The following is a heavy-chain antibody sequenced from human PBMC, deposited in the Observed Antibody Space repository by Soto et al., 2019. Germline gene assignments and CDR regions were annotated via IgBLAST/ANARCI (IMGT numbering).Heavy chain of an antibody. CDR1: GFTFSTYS. CDR2: ITGSSSPI. Sequence: EVQLVESGGGLVQPGGSLRLSCVASGFTFSTYSMNWVRQAPGKGLEWLSYITGSSSPIYYADSVKGRFTISRDNAKNSLYLPMSSLRDEDTAVYYCVDSSGYLHHWGQGTLVTVSS. V-gene: IGHV3-48*02. CDR3: VDSSGYLHH. D-gene: IGHD3-22*01. J-gene: IGHJ1*01.